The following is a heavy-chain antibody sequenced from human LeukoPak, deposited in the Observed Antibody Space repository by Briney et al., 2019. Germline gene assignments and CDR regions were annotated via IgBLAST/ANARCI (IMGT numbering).Heavy chain of an antibody. D-gene: IGHD3-16*01. V-gene: IGHV3-66*02. CDR2: IYSGGST. CDR1: GFTVSSNY. Sequence: PGGSLRLSCAASGFTVSSNYMSWVRQAPGKGLEWVSVIYSGGSTYYADSVKGRFTISRDSSKNTLYLQMNSLRAEDTAVYYCAREKGGPFDYWGQRTLVTVSS. J-gene: IGHJ4*02. CDR3: AREKGGPFDY.